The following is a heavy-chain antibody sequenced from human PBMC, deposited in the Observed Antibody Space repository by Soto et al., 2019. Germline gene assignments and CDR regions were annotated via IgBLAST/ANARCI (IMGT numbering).Heavy chain of an antibody. Sequence: GGSLRLSCAASGFTFSSHGMHWVRQAPGKGLEWVAVISYDGSNKYYADSVKGRFTISRDNSKNTLYLQMNSLRAEDTAVYYCARDRDYYSDYYYYGMDVWGQGTTVTVSS. CDR3: ARDRDYYSDYYYYGMDV. CDR1: GFTFSSHG. V-gene: IGHV3-30*03. D-gene: IGHD2-21*02. J-gene: IGHJ6*02. CDR2: ISYDGSNK.